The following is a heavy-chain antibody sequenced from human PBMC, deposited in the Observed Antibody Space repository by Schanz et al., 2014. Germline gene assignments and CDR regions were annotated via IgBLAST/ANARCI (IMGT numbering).Heavy chain of an antibody. CDR1: GFTFSSYA. V-gene: IGHV3-23*04. CDR2: ISGSGGST. J-gene: IGHJ3*02. D-gene: IGHD3-10*01. Sequence: EVQLVESGGGLVKPGGSLRLSCGVSGFTFSSYAMSWVRQAPGKGLEWVSAISGSGGSTYYADSVKGRFTISRDNSKNTLYLQMNSLRGEDTAVYYCAKGRFGELSAFDIWGQGTMVTVSP. CDR3: AKGRFGELSAFDI.